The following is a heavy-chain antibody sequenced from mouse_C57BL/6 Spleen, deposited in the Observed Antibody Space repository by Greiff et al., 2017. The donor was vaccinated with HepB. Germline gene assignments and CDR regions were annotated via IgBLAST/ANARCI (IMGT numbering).Heavy chain of an antibody. CDR3: AGSGNYGSSYGYFGD. CDR1: GYTFTSYW. V-gene: IGHV1-55*01. Sequence: QVQLQQPGAELVKPGASVKLSCKASGYTFTSYWITWVQQRPGQGLEWIGDIYPGSGSTNYNEKFKSKATLTVDTSSSTAYMQLSSLTSEDSADYCCAGSGNYGSSYGYFGDWGTGTTVTVSS. CDR2: IYPGSGST. J-gene: IGHJ1*03. D-gene: IGHD1-1*01.